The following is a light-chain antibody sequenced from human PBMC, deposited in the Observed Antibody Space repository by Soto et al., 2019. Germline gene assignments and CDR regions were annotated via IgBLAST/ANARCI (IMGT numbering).Light chain of an antibody. J-gene: IGKJ4*01. Sequence: EIAMTQSPTTLSVSPGERATLSCTTSQSVSSDLAWYQQKPGQAPRLRIYDASTRATGVPARFSGSGSGTDFTLTIISLHSEDFAVYYCQEYLSWPRLTFGGGTKVDVK. CDR1: QSVSSD. V-gene: IGKV3-15*01. CDR3: QEYLSWPRLT. CDR2: DAS.